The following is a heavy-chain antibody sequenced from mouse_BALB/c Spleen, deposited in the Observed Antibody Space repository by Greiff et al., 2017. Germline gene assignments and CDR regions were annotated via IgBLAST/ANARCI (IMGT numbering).Heavy chain of an antibody. CDR2: ISSGGST. CDR1: GFTFSSYA. Sequence: DVMLVESGGGLVKPGGSLKLSCAASGFTFSSYAMSWVRQTPEKRLEWVASISSGGSTYYPDSVKGRFTISRDNARNILYLQMSSLRSEDTAMYYCARDYYGSFAYWGQGTLVTVSA. V-gene: IGHV5-6-5*01. D-gene: IGHD1-1*01. J-gene: IGHJ3*01. CDR3: ARDYYGSFAY.